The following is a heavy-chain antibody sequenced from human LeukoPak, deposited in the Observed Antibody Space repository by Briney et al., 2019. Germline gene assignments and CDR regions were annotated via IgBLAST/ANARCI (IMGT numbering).Heavy chain of an antibody. Sequence: PSETLSLTCSVSGGSINSCDYNWSWIRQPPGKGLEWIVFIYCTGTTYHNPSLKSQVTISVDTSKNQFSLNLSPVTVADTAVYYCAREKNYGDYGTYWGQGTLVTVSS. CDR1: GGSINSCDYN. CDR3: AREKNYGDYGTY. CDR2: IYCTGTT. D-gene: IGHD4-17*01. J-gene: IGHJ4*02. V-gene: IGHV4-30-4*08.